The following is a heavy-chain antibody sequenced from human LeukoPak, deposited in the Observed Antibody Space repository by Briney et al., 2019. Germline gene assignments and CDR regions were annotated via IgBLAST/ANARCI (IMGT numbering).Heavy chain of an antibody. V-gene: IGHV1-46*01. CDR2: INPSGGST. D-gene: IGHD3-10*01. J-gene: IGHJ4*02. CDR1: GYTFTSYY. CDR3: ARAYGSGSYTLLFFDY. Sequence: GASVKVSFKASGYTFTSYYMHWVRQAPGQGLEWMGIINPSGGSTSYAQKFQGRVTMTRDTSTSTVYMELSSLRSEDTAVYYRARAYGSGSYTLLFFDYWGQGTLVTVSS.